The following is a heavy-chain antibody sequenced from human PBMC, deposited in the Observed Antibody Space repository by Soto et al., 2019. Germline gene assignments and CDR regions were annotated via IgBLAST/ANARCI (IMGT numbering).Heavy chain of an antibody. CDR3: AKDLTVTTNY. D-gene: IGHD4-17*01. V-gene: IGHV3-30*18. J-gene: IGHJ4*02. CDR2: ISYDGSNK. Sequence: GGSLRLSCAASGFTFSSYGMHWVRQAPGKGLEWVAVISYDGSNKYYADSVKGRFTISRDNSKNTLYLQMNSLRAGDTAVYYCAKDLTVTTNYWGQGTLVTVSS. CDR1: GFTFSSYG.